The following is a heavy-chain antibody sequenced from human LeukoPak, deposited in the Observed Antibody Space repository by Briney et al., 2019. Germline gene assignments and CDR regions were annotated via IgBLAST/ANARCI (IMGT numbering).Heavy chain of an antibody. CDR2: ISYDGSET. V-gene: IGHV3-30*03. Sequence: GGSLRLSCAASGFIFSSYGMHWVRQAPGKGLEWVALISYDGSETYYADSVKGRFTISRDNSKNTLYLQMNSLRDEDTAVYYCAIVPYGDYDVATNYYYGMDVWGKGTTVTVSS. CDR1: GFIFSSYG. J-gene: IGHJ6*04. CDR3: AIVPYGDYDVATNYYYGMDV. D-gene: IGHD4-17*01.